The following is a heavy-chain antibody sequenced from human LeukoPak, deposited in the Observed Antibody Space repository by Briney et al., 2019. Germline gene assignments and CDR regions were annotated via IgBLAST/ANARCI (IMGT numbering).Heavy chain of an antibody. J-gene: IGHJ6*03. CDR2: ISSSSSYI. Sequence: GGSLRLSCAASGFTFSSYSMNWVRQAPGKGLEWVSSISSSSSYIYYADSVKGRFTISRDNAKNSLYLQMNSLRAEDTAVYYCARDAPIFGVVIYHYYMDVWGKGTTVTVSS. V-gene: IGHV3-21*04. D-gene: IGHD3-3*01. CDR3: ARDAPIFGVVIYHYYMDV. CDR1: GFTFSSYS.